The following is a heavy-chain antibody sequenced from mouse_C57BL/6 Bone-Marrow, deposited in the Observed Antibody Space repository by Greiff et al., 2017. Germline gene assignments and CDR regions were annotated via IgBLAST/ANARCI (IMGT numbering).Heavy chain of an antibody. D-gene: IGHD1-1*01. Sequence: VQLQQSGAELVKPGASVKLSCTASGFNIKDYYIHWVKQRTEQGLEWIGRIDPEDGETKYAPKFQDKATITADKSSNKAYLQLSSLTSEDTAVYYCTRSLIYYGTNYWGQGTTLTGSS. V-gene: IGHV14-2*01. CDR3: TRSLIYYGTNY. CDR2: IDPEDGET. CDR1: GFNIKDYY. J-gene: IGHJ2*01.